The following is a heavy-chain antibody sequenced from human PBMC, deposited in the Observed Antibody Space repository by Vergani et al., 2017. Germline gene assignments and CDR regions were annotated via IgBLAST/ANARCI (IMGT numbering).Heavy chain of an antibody. CDR2: IWYDGSNK. CDR1: GFTFSSYG. CDR3: ARGYCGGDCYWSDYYYYMDV. D-gene: IGHD2-21*01. V-gene: IGHV3-33*01. J-gene: IGHJ6*03. Sequence: QVQLVESGGGVVQPGRSLRLSCAASGFTFSSYGIHWVRQAPGKGLEWVAVIWYDGSNKYYADSVKGRFTISRDNSKNTLYLQMNSLRAEDTAVYYCARGYCGGDCYWSDYYYYMDVWGKGTTVTVSS.